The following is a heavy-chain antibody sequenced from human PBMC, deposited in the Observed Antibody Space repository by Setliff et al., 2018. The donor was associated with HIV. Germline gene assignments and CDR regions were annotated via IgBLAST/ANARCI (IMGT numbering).Heavy chain of an antibody. CDR3: AREGGGYSGTYFNFPFDS. D-gene: IGHD1-26*01. CDR1: GGSFSGYF. V-gene: IGHV4-34*01. CDR2: IDHSGNT. J-gene: IGHJ4*02. Sequence: SETLSLTCAVYGGSFSGYFWSWIRQPPGRGLEWIGEIDHSGNTNYNPSLKSRVTMSIDTSTNQFSLKLNSVTAADMATYYCAREGGGYSGTYFNFPFDSWGQGTLVTISS.